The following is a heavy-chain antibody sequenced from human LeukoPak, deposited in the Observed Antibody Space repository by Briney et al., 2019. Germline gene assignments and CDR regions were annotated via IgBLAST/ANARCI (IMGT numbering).Heavy chain of an antibody. V-gene: IGHV3-21*01. CDR2: ISSSSSYI. Sequence: PGGSLRLSCAASGFTFSSYSMNWVRQAPGKGLEWVSSISSSSSYIYYADSVKGRFTISRDNAKNSLYLQMNSPRAEDTAVYYCARVPYYYDSSGYLFDYWGQGTLVTVSS. CDR3: ARVPYYYDSSGYLFDY. D-gene: IGHD3-22*01. J-gene: IGHJ4*02. CDR1: GFTFSSYS.